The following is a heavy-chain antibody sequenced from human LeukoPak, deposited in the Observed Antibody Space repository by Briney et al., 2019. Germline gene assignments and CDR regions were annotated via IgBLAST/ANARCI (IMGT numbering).Heavy chain of an antibody. CDR1: GGSISSSNYY. Sequence: SETLSLTCTVSGGSISSSNYYWGWIRQPPGKGLEWIGVIYYSGNTYCTPSLKSRVTISVDTSKNQFSLKLSSVTAADTAVYYCAKRPHYGDYLPKGYYFDYWGQGTLVTVSS. CDR3: AKRPHYGDYLPKGYYFDY. CDR2: IYYSGNT. J-gene: IGHJ4*02. D-gene: IGHD4-17*01. V-gene: IGHV4-39*07.